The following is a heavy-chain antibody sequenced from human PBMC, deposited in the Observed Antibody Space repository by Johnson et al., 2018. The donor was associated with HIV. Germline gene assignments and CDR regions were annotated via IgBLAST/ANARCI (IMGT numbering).Heavy chain of an antibody. CDR1: GFTFSNYG. CDR3: AKVLWEGDAFDI. D-gene: IGHD2-2*01. V-gene: IGHV3-74*02. Sequence: VQLVESGGGVVQPGRSLRLSCAASGFTFSNYGMHWVRQAPGKGLVWVSRINSDGSSTSYADSVKGRFTISRDNAKNTLYLQMNSLRAEDTAVYYCAKVLWEGDAFDIWGQGTMVTVSS. J-gene: IGHJ3*02. CDR2: INSDGSST.